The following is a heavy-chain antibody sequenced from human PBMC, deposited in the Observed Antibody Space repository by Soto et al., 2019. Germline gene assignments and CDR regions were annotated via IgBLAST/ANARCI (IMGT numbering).Heavy chain of an antibody. CDR1: GYSFTSYW. CDR3: ARQWQQLSNWFDP. Sequence: GESLKISCKGSGYSFTSYWIGLVRQMPGKGLAWIGIIYPGDSDTRYRPSFQGQVTISADKSISTAYLQWSSLKASDTAMYYCARQWQQLSNWFDPWGQGTLVTVPS. D-gene: IGHD6-13*01. CDR2: IYPGDSDT. V-gene: IGHV5-51*01. J-gene: IGHJ5*02.